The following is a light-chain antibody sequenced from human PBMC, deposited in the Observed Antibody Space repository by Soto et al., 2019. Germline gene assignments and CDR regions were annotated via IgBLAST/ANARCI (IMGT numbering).Light chain of an antibody. J-gene: IGLJ2*01. CDR2: DVS. V-gene: IGLV2-11*01. CDR1: SSDVGGYNY. Sequence: QSVLTQPRSVSGSPGQSVTISCTGTSSDVGGYNYVSWYQQHPGKAPKLMIYDVSKRPSGVPDRFSGSKSGNTAPLTISGLQAEDEADYYCCSYAGSYVFGGGTKVTVL. CDR3: CSYAGSYV.